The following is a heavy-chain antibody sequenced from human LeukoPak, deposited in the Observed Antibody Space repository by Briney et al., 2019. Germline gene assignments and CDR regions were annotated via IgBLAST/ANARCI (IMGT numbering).Heavy chain of an antibody. V-gene: IGHV3-48*03. CDR1: GFTFSSYE. D-gene: IGHD2-2*01. CDR2: ISSSGSTI. Sequence: SGGSLRLSCAASGFTFSSYEMNGVRQAPGEGLEWVSYISSSGSTIYYADSVKGRFTISRDNAKNSLYLQMNRLRAEDTAVYYCARALGSYCSSTSCIRDYYFDYWGQGTLVTVSS. J-gene: IGHJ4*02. CDR3: ARALGSYCSSTSCIRDYYFDY.